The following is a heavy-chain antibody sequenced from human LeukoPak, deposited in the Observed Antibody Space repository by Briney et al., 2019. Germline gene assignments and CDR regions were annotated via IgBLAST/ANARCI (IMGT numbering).Heavy chain of an antibody. CDR1: GGSFSGYY. D-gene: IGHD3-9*01. J-gene: IGHJ2*01. CDR3: ARHVRRYFDWLLSWYFDL. V-gene: IGHV4-34*01. Sequence: SETLSLTCAVYGGSFSGYYWSWIRQPPGKGLEWIGEINHSGSTNYNPSLKSRVTISVDTSKNQFSLKLSSVTAADTAVYYCARHVRRYFDWLLSWYFDLWGRGTLVTVSS. CDR2: INHSGST.